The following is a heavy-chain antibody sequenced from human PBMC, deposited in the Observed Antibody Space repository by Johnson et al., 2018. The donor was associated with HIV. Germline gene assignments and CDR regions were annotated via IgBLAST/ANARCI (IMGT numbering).Heavy chain of an antibody. D-gene: IGHD3-22*01. Sequence: VQLVESGGGLVQPGGSLRLSCAASGFTVSSNYMSWVRQAPGKGLEWVSVIYSGGSTYYADSVKGGFTISRDNYKNTLYLQMNRLRAEDTAVYYCARPWLGSFDIWGQGTMVTVSS. CDR2: IYSGGST. J-gene: IGHJ3*02. CDR1: GFTVSSNY. CDR3: ARPWLGSFDI. V-gene: IGHV3-66*02.